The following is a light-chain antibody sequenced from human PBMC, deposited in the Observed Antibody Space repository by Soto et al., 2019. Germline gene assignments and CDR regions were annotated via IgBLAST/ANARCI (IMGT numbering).Light chain of an antibody. J-gene: IGKJ3*01. CDR1: QSVRYNY. CDR3: QVYGESPPFA. CDR2: GAF. Sequence: EIVLTQSPGTLSLSPGERVTLSCRASQSVRYNYLAWYRQKPGQAPRLLMYGAFERDAGVPERFSGSGSGTDFTLTISRLEPEDFAVYYCQVYGESPPFAFGPGTTVEIK. V-gene: IGKV3-20*01.